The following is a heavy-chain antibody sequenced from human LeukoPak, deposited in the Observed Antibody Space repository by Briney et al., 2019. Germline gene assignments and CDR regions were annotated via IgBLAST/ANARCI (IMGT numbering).Heavy chain of an antibody. CDR1: GYTFTDYY. CDR2: INSNSGGT. V-gene: IGHV1-2*02. D-gene: IGHD2-2*03. Sequence: ASVKVSCKASGYTFTDYYMHWVRQAPGQGLEWMGWINSNSGGTNYAQKFQGRVTMTRDTSISTAYMELRSLRSDDTAVYYCAREGLDNYYYYYGMDVWGQGTTVTVSS. CDR3: AREGLDNYYYYYGMDV. J-gene: IGHJ6*02.